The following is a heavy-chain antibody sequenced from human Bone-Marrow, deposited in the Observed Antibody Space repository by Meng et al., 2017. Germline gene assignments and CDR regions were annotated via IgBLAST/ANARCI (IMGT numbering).Heavy chain of an antibody. V-gene: IGHV3-23*01. CDR1: GFTFSSYA. CDR3: AKVPLLTVYYGSGSYYNADDAFGI. D-gene: IGHD3-10*01. Sequence: GESLKISCAASGFTFSSYAMSWVRQAPGKGLEWVSAISGSGGSTYYADSVKGRFTISRDNSKNTLYLQMNSLRAEDTAVYYCAKVPLLTVYYGSGSYYNADDAFGIWGQGTMVTVSS. J-gene: IGHJ3*02. CDR2: ISGSGGST.